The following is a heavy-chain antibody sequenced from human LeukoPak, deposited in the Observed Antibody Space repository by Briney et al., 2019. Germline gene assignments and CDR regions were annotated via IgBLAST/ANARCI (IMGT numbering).Heavy chain of an antibody. V-gene: IGHV1-2*02. D-gene: IGHD6-13*01. Sequence: ASVKVSCKASGYTFTVYYMHWVRQAPGQGLEWMGWINPNSGGTNYAQKFHGRVTMTRDTSNSTATMELSRLRSDDTAVYYCERDRGYSSSPVDYWGQGTLVTVSS. CDR3: ERDRGYSSSPVDY. CDR2: INPNSGGT. J-gene: IGHJ4*02. CDR1: GYTFTVYY.